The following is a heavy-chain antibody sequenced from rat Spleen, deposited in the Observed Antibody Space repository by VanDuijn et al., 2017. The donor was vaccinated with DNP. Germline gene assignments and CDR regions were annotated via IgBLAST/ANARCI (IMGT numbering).Heavy chain of an antibody. CDR3: ARGTRYFDY. Sequence: EVQLQESGSGLVKPSQSLSLTCSVTGYSITSNDWGWIRKFPGNKMEYIGHISYSGSTNYNPSLRSRISITRDTSKNHFFLHLNSVTTEDTATDYCARGTRYFDYWGQGVMVTVSS. D-gene: IGHD1-7*01. CDR2: ISYSGST. J-gene: IGHJ2*01. CDR1: GYSITSND. V-gene: IGHV3-1*01.